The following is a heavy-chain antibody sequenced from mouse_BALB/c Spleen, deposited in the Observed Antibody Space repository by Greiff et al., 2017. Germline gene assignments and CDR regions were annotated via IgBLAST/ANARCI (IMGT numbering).Heavy chain of an antibody. V-gene: IGHV1-82*01. J-gene: IGHJ3*01. CDR1: GYAFSSSW. D-gene: IGHD1-1*01. CDR2: IYPGDGDT. CDR3: AGDTTVAY. Sequence: VQLQQSGPELVKPGASVKISCKASGYAFSSSWMNWVKQRPGQGLEWIGRIYPGDGDTNYNGKFKGKATLTADKSSSTAYMQLSSLTSVDSAVYFCAGDTTVAYWGQGTLVTVSA.